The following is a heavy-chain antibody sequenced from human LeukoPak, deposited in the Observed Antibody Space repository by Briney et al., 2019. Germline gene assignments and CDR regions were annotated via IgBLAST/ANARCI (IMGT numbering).Heavy chain of an antibody. CDR2: INHSGST. D-gene: IGHD3-10*01. CDR3: ARGDPYYHGSGSYSPYYFDY. J-gene: IGHJ4*02. V-gene: IGHV4-34*01. Sequence: SETLSLTCAVYGGSLSGYYWSLIRQPPGKGLEWIGAINHSGSTNYNPSLKSRVTISIDTSKNQFSLKLSSVTAADTAVYYCARGDPYYHGSGSYSPYYFDYWGQGTLVTVSS. CDR1: GGSLSGYY.